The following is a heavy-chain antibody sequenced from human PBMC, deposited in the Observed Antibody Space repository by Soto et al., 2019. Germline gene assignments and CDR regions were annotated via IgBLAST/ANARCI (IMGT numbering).Heavy chain of an antibody. D-gene: IGHD3-16*01. V-gene: IGHV4-31*03. CDR3: ARDQRGDNPNWYFDL. J-gene: IGHJ2*01. CDR1: GGSISSGGYY. CDR2: IYYSGST. Sequence: QVQLQESGPGLVKPSQTLPLTCTVSGGSISSGGYYWSWIRQHPGKGLEWIGYIYYSGSTYYNPSLKSRVTISVNTSKNQFSLKLSSVTAADTAVYYCARDQRGDNPNWYFDLWGRGTLVTVSS.